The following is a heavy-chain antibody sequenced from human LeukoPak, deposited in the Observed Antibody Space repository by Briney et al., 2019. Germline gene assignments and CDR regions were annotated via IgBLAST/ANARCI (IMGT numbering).Heavy chain of an antibody. D-gene: IGHD3-22*01. V-gene: IGHV3-23*01. J-gene: IGHJ4*02. CDR1: GFTFSSYA. CDR3: AKAHYDSSGYYYAFDY. Sequence: GGSLRLSCAASGFTFSSYAMSWVRQAPGKGLEWVSAISGSGGSTYYADSVKGRFTISKDNSKNTLYLQMNSLRAEDTAVYYCAKAHYDSSGYYYAFDYWGQGTLVTVSS. CDR2: ISGSGGST.